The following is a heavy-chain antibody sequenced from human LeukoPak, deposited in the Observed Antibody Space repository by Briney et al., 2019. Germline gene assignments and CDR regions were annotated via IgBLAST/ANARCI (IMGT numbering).Heavy chain of an antibody. D-gene: IGHD3-10*01. J-gene: IGHJ4*02. CDR2: IYYSGST. CDR1: GGSISSGGYY. V-gene: IGHV4-31*03. Sequence: PSQTLSLTCTVSGGSISSGGYYWSWIRQHPGKGLEWIGYIYYSGSTYYNPSLKSRVTISVDTSKNQFSLKLSSVTAADTAVYYCARIPYGSGSYRDYWGQGTLVTVSS. CDR3: ARIPYGSGSYRDY.